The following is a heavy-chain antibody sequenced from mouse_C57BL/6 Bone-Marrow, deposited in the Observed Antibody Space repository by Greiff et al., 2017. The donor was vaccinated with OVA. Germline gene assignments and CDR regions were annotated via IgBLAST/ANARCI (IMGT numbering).Heavy chain of an antibody. Sequence: EVKLVESGGGLVKPGGSLKLSCAASGFTFSSYAMSWVRQTPEKRLEWVATISDGGSYTYYPDNVKGRFTISRDNAKNNLYLQMSHLKSEDTAMYYCAREEDSPFAYWGQGTLVTVSA. V-gene: IGHV5-4*03. J-gene: IGHJ3*01. CDR3: AREEDSPFAY. D-gene: IGHD3-3*01. CDR1: GFTFSSYA. CDR2: ISDGGSYT.